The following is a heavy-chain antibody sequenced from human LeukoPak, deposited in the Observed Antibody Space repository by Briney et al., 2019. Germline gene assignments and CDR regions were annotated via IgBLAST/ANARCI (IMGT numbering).Heavy chain of an antibody. CDR2: INPNSGGT. V-gene: IGHV1-2*02. Sequence: ASVKVSCKASGYTFTSYYMHWVRQAPGQGLEWMGWINPNSGGTNYAQKFQGRVTMTRDTSISTAYMELSRLRSDDTAVYYCARDRVGATSYYFDYWGQGTLVTVSS. CDR1: GYTFTSYY. D-gene: IGHD1-26*01. J-gene: IGHJ4*02. CDR3: ARDRVGATSYYFDY.